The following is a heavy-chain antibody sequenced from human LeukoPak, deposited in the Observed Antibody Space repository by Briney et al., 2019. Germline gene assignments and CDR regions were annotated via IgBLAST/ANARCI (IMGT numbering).Heavy chain of an antibody. V-gene: IGHV1-18*04. CDR1: GYTFTGYG. D-gene: IGHD2-21*02. Sequence: ASVKLSCKASGYTFTGYGISWVRQSTRQRLEWRGWMIAYNGNTNYAQKLHSRVTMTTDTSTSTAYMELGRVRSDDTAVYYFGRDRFQDWGDSCFDYWGQGTMVTVSS. J-gene: IGHJ4*02. CDR3: GRDRFQDWGDSCFDY. CDR2: MIAYNGNT.